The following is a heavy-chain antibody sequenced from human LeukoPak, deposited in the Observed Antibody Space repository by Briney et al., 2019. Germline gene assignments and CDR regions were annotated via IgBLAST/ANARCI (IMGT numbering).Heavy chain of an antibody. D-gene: IGHD6-19*01. CDR3: ARDGRSSSGWYNNDAFDI. CDR2: IYTSGST. V-gene: IGHV4-4*07. Sequence: SETLSLTCTVSGGSISSYYWSWIRQPAGKGLEWIGRIYTSGSTNYNPSLKSRVTMSVDTSKNQFSLKLSSVTAADTAVYYCARDGRSSSGWYNNDAFDIWGQGTMVTVSS. CDR1: GGSISSYY. J-gene: IGHJ3*02.